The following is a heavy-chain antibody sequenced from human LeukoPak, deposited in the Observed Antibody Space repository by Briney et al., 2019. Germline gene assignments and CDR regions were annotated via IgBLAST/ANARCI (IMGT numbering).Heavy chain of an antibody. CDR3: AKDLSSAITSALVLDV. Sequence: GGSLRLSCTVSGFMFDDYGMHWVRHTPGKGLECVAGITWNRDNIGYGDSVKGRFTISRDNVKNVLYLQMNSLRPEDTALYYCAKDLSSAITSALVLDVWGQGTTVIVS. CDR1: GFMFDDYG. J-gene: IGHJ6*02. D-gene: IGHD3-22*01. V-gene: IGHV3-9*01. CDR2: ITWNRDNI.